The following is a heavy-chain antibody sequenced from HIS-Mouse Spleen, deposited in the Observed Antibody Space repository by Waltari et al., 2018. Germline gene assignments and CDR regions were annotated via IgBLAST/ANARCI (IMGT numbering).Heavy chain of an antibody. CDR2: INHSGST. CDR1: GGSFSGYY. V-gene: IGHV4-34*01. Sequence: QVQLQQWGAGLLKPSETLSLTCAVYGGSFSGYYWSWIRQPPGKGLEWIGEINHSGSTNYNPSLKSRVTISVDTSKNQFSLKLSSVTAADTAVYYCARGPGGSSDAFDIWGQGTMVTVSS. J-gene: IGHJ3*02. D-gene: IGHD6-6*01. CDR3: ARGPGGSSDAFDI.